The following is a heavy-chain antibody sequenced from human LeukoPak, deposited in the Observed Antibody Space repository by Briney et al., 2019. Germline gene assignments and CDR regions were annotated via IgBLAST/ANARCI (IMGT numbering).Heavy chain of an antibody. CDR2: IKQDGSEK. J-gene: IGHJ6*03. Sequence: PGGSLRLSCAASGFTFSSYWTSWVRQAPGKGLEWVANIKQDGSEKYYVDSVKGRFTISRDNAKNSLYLQMNSLRAEDTAVYYCARESLVGATHYYYYYMDVWGKGTTVTVSS. CDR3: ARESLVGATHYYYYYMDV. CDR1: GFTFSSYW. V-gene: IGHV3-7*01. D-gene: IGHD1-26*01.